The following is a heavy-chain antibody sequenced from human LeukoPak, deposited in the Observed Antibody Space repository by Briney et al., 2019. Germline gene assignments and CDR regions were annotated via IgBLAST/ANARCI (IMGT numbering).Heavy chain of an antibody. Sequence: GGSLRPSCAASGFTVSSNYMSWVRQAPGKGLESVSVIYSGGSTYYADSVKGRFTISRDNAKNSLFLQMNSLRAEDTAVYYCARDARDYYNGGGYYLDYWGQGTLVTVSS. D-gene: IGHD3-22*01. CDR2: IYSGGST. CDR1: GFTVSSNY. V-gene: IGHV3-53*01. J-gene: IGHJ4*02. CDR3: ARDARDYYNGGGYYLDY.